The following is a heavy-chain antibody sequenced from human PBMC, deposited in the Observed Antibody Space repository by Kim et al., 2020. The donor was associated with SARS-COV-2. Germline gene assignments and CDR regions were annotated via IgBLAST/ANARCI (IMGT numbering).Heavy chain of an antibody. J-gene: IGHJ4*02. CDR3: ARSDGYSYFHY. D-gene: IGHD2-15*01. CDR2: ISYDGSNK. Sequence: GGSLRLSCAASGFTFSSYAMHWVRQAPGKVLEWVAVISYDGSNKYYADSVKGRFTISRDNSKNTLYLQMNSLRAEDTAVYYCARSDGYSYFHYWGQGTLV. CDR1: GFTFSSYA. V-gene: IGHV3-30-3*01.